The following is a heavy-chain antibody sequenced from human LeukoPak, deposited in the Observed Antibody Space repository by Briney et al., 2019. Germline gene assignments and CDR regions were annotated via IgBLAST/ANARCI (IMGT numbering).Heavy chain of an antibody. CDR3: AKGRSGPYYYYGMDV. Sequence: PGGSLRLSCAASGFTVRSNYMSWVRQAPGKGLEWVSAISGSGGSTYYADSVKGRFTISRDNSKNTLYLQMNSLRAEDTAVYYCAKGRSGPYYYYGMDVWGQGTTVTVSS. CDR2: ISGSGGST. J-gene: IGHJ6*02. D-gene: IGHD1-26*01. CDR1: GFTVRSNY. V-gene: IGHV3-23*01.